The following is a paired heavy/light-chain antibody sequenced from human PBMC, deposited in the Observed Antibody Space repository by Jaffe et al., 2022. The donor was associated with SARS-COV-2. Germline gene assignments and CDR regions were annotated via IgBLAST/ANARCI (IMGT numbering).Heavy chain of an antibody. Sequence: EVQLVESGGGLVQPGGSLRLSCAASGYIFSDYDMTWVRQAPGKGLEWVSVIRHRDGSTYYADSVKGRFTISRDNSKNTAFLQMSSLRGDDTAVYYCAKTGSGGTFNYWGQGTLVTVSS. V-gene: IGHV3-23*04. CDR2: IRHRDGST. J-gene: IGHJ4*02. D-gene: IGHD2-15*01. CDR1: GYIFSDYD. CDR3: AKTGSGGTFNY.
Light chain of an antibody. V-gene: IGKV1-12*01. J-gene: IGKJ2*01. CDR2: AAS. Sequence: DIQMTQSPSSVSASVGDRVTITCRASQDISSWLGWYQQRPGEAPKLLIYAASNLQSGVPSRFSGSGSGTDFTLTISSLQPEDFATYYCHQASVFPHTFGQGTKLEIK. CDR1: QDISSW. CDR3: HQASVFPHT.